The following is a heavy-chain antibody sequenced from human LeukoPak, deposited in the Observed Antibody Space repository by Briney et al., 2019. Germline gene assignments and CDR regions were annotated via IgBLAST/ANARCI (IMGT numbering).Heavy chain of an antibody. Sequence: GGSLRLSCAASGFIFSSYAMSWVRQAPGKGLEWVSAISGSGGSTYYADSVKGRSTISRDNSKNTLYLQMNSLRAEDTAVYYCAKGIITISYGMDVWGQGTTVTVSS. V-gene: IGHV3-23*01. CDR3: AKGIITISYGMDV. D-gene: IGHD3-10*01. J-gene: IGHJ6*02. CDR1: GFIFSSYA. CDR2: ISGSGGST.